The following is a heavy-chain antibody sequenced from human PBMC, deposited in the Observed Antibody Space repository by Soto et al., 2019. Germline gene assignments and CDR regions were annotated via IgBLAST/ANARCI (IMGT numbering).Heavy chain of an antibody. CDR1: GGSISSSSCF. Sequence: QLQLQESGPGLVKPSETLSLTCSVSGGSISSSSCFWGWIRQPPGKGLEWIVSIYYSGSTYYNPSLKSRVTVSVDTSKNQFSRKMSSVTAADTAVYYCARHPSDFWFDPWGQGTLVTVSS. CDR2: IYYSGST. V-gene: IGHV4-39*01. CDR3: ARHPSDFWFDP. J-gene: IGHJ5*02. D-gene: IGHD2-21*02.